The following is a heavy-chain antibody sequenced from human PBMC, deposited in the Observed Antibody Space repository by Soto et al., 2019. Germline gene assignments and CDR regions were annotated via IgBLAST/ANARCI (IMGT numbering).Heavy chain of an antibody. Sequence: PGGSLRLSCAASGFTFDDYAMHWVRQAPGKGLEWVSGISWNSGSIGYADSVKGRFTISRDNAKNSLYLQMNSLRAEDTALYYCAKVPVYGLGATHFDYWGQGTLVTVSS. V-gene: IGHV3-9*01. CDR2: ISWNSGSI. D-gene: IGHD2-15*01. CDR3: AKVPVYGLGATHFDY. J-gene: IGHJ4*02. CDR1: GFTFDDYA.